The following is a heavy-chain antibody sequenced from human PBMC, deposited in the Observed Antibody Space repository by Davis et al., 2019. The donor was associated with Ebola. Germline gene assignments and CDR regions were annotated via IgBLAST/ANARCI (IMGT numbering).Heavy chain of an antibody. CDR2: IFHDGGA. Sequence: MPSETLSPTCTVSGGSIINGSYFWGWIRQPPGKGLEWIGIIFHDGGAYYNPSLKSRVTISVDTSKNQFSLKLSSVTAADTAVYYCARSVPPETYFDYWGQGTLVTVSS. CDR3: ARSVPPETYFDY. V-gene: IGHV4-39*01. D-gene: IGHD1-14*01. CDR1: GGSIINGSYF. J-gene: IGHJ4*02.